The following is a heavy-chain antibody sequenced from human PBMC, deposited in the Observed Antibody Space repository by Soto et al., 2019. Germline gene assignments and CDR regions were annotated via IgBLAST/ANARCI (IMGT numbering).Heavy chain of an antibody. D-gene: IGHD6-25*01. CDR3: VRAPEQRPFDY. J-gene: IGHJ4*02. CDR2: INNDGSSV. CDR1: GFTLSANW. V-gene: IGHV3-74*03. Sequence: EVQLVESGGGLVQPGGSLRLSCAASGFTLSANWIHWVRRAPGKGLVWVSRINNDGSSVTYADSVKGRFTLSRDNDKNTWFQQMDSLRVEDTAMYYCVRAPEQRPFDYWGQGTLVTVSS.